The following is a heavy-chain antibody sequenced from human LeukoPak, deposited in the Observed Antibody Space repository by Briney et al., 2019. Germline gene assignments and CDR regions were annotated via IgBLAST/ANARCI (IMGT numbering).Heavy chain of an antibody. D-gene: IGHD5-12*01. CDR1: GFTFSSYG. J-gene: IGHJ3*02. V-gene: IGHV3-30*02. Sequence: GSLRLSCAASGFTFSSYGMHWVRQAPGKGLEWVAFIRYDGSNKYYADSVKGRFTISRDNSKNTLYLQMSSLRAEDTAVYYCAKDGGYDYGLALDIWVQGTMVTVSS. CDR3: AKDGGYDYGLALDI. CDR2: IRYDGSNK.